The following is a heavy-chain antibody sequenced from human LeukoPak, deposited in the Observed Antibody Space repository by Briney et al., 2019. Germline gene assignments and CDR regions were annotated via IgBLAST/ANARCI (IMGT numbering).Heavy chain of an antibody. CDR1: GFTFSTYG. CDR3: AREVTNDAFDI. D-gene: IGHD4-17*01. Sequence: GGSLRLSCAASGFTFSTYGMHWVRQAPGKGLEWVAFIWYDGSNKYYADSVKGRFTISRDNSKTTLFLQMNSLRAEDTAVYYCAREVTNDAFDIWGQGTKVTVSS. J-gene: IGHJ3*02. CDR2: IWYDGSNK. V-gene: IGHV3-33*01.